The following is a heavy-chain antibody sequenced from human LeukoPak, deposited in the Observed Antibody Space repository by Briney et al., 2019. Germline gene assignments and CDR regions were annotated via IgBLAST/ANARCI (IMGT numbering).Heavy chain of an antibody. V-gene: IGHV4-39*01. CDR1: GGSISSSSYY. Sequence: SETLSLTCTVSGGSISSSSYYWGWTRQPPGKGLEWIGSIYYSGSTYYNPSLKSRVTISVDTSKNQFSLKLSSVTAADTAVYYCASVGNYDILTGSVGNWFDPWGQGTLVTVSS. CDR2: IYYSGST. CDR3: ASVGNYDILTGSVGNWFDP. J-gene: IGHJ5*02. D-gene: IGHD3-9*01.